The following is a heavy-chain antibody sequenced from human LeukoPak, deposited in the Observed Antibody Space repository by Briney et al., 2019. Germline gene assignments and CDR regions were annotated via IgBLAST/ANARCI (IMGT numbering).Heavy chain of an antibody. J-gene: IGHJ3*02. V-gene: IGHV3-48*03. CDR3: ARDKTGAAAGPDAFDI. CDR1: GFTFSSYE. D-gene: IGHD6-13*01. CDR2: ISSSGSTI. Sequence: GGSLRLSCAASGFTFSSYEMNWVRQAPGKGLEWVSYISSSGSTIYYADSVKGRFTISRDNAKNSLYLQMNSLRAEDTAVYYCARDKTGAAAGPDAFDIWGQGTMVTVSS.